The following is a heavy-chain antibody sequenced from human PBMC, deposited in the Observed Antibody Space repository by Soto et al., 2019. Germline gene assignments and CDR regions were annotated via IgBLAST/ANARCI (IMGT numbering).Heavy chain of an antibody. J-gene: IGHJ5*02. D-gene: IGHD3-10*01. V-gene: IGHV4-39*01. CDR3: ARPKGVYYGSGSYWNWFDP. Sequence: PSETLSLTCTVSGDSVNSNNVYWGWVRQPPGRRLEFIGNVYYSGITYYNPAFESRVTISVDTSKNQFSLKLSSVTAADTAVYYCARPKGVYYGSGSYWNWFDPWGQGTLVTVSS. CDR1: GDSVNSNNVY. CDR2: VYYSGIT.